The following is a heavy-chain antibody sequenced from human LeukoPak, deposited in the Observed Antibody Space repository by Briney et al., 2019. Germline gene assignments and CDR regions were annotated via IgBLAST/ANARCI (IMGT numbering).Heavy chain of an antibody. CDR1: GFTFSSFS. CDR3: VKDHGGHGSVHGY. Sequence: GGSLRLSCAATGFTFSSFSMHWVRQAPGKGLEWVAVTSYDGSNKYYADSVKGRFTISRDNSKNTLYLQMSSLRAEDTAVYYCVKDHGGHGSVHGYWGQGTLVTVSS. J-gene: IGHJ4*02. V-gene: IGHV3-30*18. D-gene: IGHD3-10*01. CDR2: TSYDGSNK.